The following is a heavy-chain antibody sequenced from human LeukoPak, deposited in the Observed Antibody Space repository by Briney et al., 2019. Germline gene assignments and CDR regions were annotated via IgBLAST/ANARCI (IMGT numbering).Heavy chain of an antibody. CDR1: GYTFTGYY. V-gene: IGHV1-2*02. D-gene: IGHD3-9*01. J-gene: IGHJ4*02. Sequence: ASVKVSCKASGYTFTGYYMHWVRQAPGQGLEWMGWINPNSGVTKYAQKFQGRVTMTRDTSISTTYVELTRPRSDDTAVYYCARDGTLSGSWNDYWGQGPRVTVSS. CDR2: INPNSGVT. CDR3: ARDGTLSGSWNDY.